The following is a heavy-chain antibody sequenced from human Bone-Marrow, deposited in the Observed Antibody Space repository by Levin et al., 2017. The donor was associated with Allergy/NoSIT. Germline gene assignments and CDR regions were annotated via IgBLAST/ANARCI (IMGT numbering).Heavy chain of an antibody. D-gene: IGHD2-8*02. Sequence: GGSLRLSCAASGFTFNIFAMNWVRQAPGKGLEWVSSISSGSSYIYYADSVKGRFTMSRDNAKNSLYLQMNNLRAEDTALYYCARGFRYCTGGTCHSDAFDIWGQGTMVTVSS. CDR2: ISSGSSYI. CDR1: GFTFNIFA. CDR3: ARGFRYCTGGTCHSDAFDI. J-gene: IGHJ3*02. V-gene: IGHV3-21*01.